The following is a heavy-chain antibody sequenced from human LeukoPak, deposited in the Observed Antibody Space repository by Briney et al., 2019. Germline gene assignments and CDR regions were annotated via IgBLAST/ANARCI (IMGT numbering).Heavy chain of an antibody. J-gene: IGHJ4*02. Sequence: RAGGSLRLSCAASGFTFSSYAMSWVRQAPGRGLEWVSGISGSGGGTYYADSVKGRFTISRDNSKNTLYLQMDSLRAEDTAVYYCASLSNVVVTPSDQQPHWGQGTLVTVSS. CDR2: ISGSGGGT. CDR1: GFTFSSYA. CDR3: ASLSNVVVTPSDQQPH. D-gene: IGHD2-15*01. V-gene: IGHV3-23*01.